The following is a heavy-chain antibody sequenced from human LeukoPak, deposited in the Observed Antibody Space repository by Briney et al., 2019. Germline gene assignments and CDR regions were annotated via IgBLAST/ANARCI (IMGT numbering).Heavy chain of an antibody. Sequence: ASVKVSCKASGGTFSSYAISWVRQAPGQGLEWMGRIIPILGIANYAQKFQGRVTITADKSTSTAYMELSSLRSEDTAVYYCASPRFGEAMEYFVTWGQGTLVIVSS. CDR2: IIPILGIA. V-gene: IGHV1-69*04. CDR3: ASPRFGEAMEYFVT. CDR1: GGTFSSYA. D-gene: IGHD3-10*01. J-gene: IGHJ4*02.